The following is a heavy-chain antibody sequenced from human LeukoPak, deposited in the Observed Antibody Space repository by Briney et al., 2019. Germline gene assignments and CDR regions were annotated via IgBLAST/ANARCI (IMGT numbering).Heavy chain of an antibody. D-gene: IGHD3-22*01. Sequence: GGSLRLSCAVSGITLSNYGMTWVRQAPGKRLEWVAGISDTGGRTNYADSVKGRFTISRDNPKNTLYLQMNSLRAEDTAVYFCAKRGVVIRVILVGFHKEAYYFDSWGQGALVTVSS. CDR1: GITLSNYG. V-gene: IGHV3-23*01. J-gene: IGHJ4*02. CDR3: AKRGVVIRVILVGFHKEAYYFDS. CDR2: ISDTGGRT.